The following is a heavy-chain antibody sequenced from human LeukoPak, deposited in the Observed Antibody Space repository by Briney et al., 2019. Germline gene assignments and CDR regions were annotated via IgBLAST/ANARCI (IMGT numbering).Heavy chain of an antibody. Sequence: PGGSLRLSCAASGFTFSNYWMSWVRQAPGKGLEWVANIEGDGTREDYVDSVRGRFTVSRDNANNSVYLQMNSLRAEDTAVYYCVSQQLAPPWGQGTLVTVSS. J-gene: IGHJ5*02. D-gene: IGHD5-24*01. CDR3: VSQQLAPP. CDR1: GFTFSNYW. V-gene: IGHV3-7*01. CDR2: IEGDGTRE.